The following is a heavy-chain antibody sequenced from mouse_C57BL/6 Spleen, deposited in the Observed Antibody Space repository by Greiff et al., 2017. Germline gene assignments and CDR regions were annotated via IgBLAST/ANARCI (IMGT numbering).Heavy chain of an antibody. CDR3: ARVTTVVDY. CDR1: GFTFSSYG. J-gene: IGHJ2*01. D-gene: IGHD1-1*01. V-gene: IGHV5-6*01. CDR2: ISSGGSYT. Sequence: EVNLVESGGDLVKPGGSLKLSCAASGFTFSSYGMSWVRQTPDKRLEWVATISSGGSYTYYPDSVKGRFTISRDNAKNTLYLQMSSLKSEDTAMYYCARVTTVVDYWGQGTTLTVSS.